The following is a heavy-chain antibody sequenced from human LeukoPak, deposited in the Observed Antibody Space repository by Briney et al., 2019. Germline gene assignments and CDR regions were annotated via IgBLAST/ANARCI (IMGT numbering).Heavy chain of an antibody. Sequence: ASVKVSCKASGYTFTSYDINWVRQATGQGLEWMGWMNPNSGNTGYAQKFQGRVTMTRNTSISTAYMELSSLRSEDTAVYYCARDSLVEYFGSYYYYYYGMDVWGQGATVTVSS. J-gene: IGHJ6*02. V-gene: IGHV1-8*01. D-gene: IGHD2/OR15-2a*01. CDR1: GYTFTSYD. CDR2: MNPNSGNT. CDR3: ARDSLVEYFGSYYYYYYGMDV.